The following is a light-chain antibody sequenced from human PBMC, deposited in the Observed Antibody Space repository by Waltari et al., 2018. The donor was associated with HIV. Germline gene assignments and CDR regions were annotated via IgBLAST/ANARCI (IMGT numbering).Light chain of an antibody. CDR3: AAWDDSLNAWV. J-gene: IGLJ3*02. CDR1: SSNIGSNI. Sequence: QTVLTQPPSASGTLGQRVSISCSGISSNIGSNIVNWYQPLPGTAPKLLIYSNKQRPAGVPDGFSGSKSGTSASLAISGLQSEDEADYYCAAWDDSLNAWVFGGGTKLTVL. V-gene: IGLV1-44*01. CDR2: SNK.